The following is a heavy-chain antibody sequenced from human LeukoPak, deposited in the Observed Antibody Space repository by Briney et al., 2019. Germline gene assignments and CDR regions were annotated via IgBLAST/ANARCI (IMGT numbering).Heavy chain of an antibody. D-gene: IGHD3-10*01. CDR2: MNPNNGNT. J-gene: IGHJ3*02. CDR3: VRDTRGADAADDPFDI. V-gene: IGHV1-8*02. CDR1: GYTFTSSE. Sequence: ASVKVSCKASGYTFTSSEINWVRQATGQGVEWMGWMNPNNGNTGYAQKLQGRVTMTRDTSISTVYMELGRLRSEDTAVYYCVRDTRGADAADDPFDIGGQGTMVTVSS.